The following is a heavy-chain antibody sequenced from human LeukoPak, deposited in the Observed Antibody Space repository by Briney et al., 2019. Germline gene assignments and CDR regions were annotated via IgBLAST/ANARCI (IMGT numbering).Heavy chain of an antibody. CDR1: GGSISSHY. D-gene: IGHD3-3*01. CDR2: IYYSGST. V-gene: IGHV4-59*11. Sequence: SETLSLTCTVSGGSISSHYWSWLRQPPGKGLEWIGYIYYSGSTNYNPSLKSRVTISVDTSKNQFSLKLSSVTAADTAVYYCARARDFGVVDYWGQGTLVTVSS. J-gene: IGHJ4*02. CDR3: ARARDFGVVDY.